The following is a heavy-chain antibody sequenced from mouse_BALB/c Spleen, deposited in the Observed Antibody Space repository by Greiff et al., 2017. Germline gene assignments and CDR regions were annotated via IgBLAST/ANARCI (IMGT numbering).Heavy chain of an antibody. Sequence: EVQLVESGGGLVQPGGSLKLSCAASGFTFSSYTMSWVRQTPEKRLEWVAYISNGGGSTYYPDTVKGRFTISRDNAKNTLYLQMSSLKSEDTAMYYCARHGRIIYDGYQYYFDYWGQGTTLTVSS. CDR1: GFTFSSYT. J-gene: IGHJ2*01. D-gene: IGHD2-3*01. V-gene: IGHV5-12-2*01. CDR3: ARHGRIIYDGYQYYFDY. CDR2: ISNGGGST.